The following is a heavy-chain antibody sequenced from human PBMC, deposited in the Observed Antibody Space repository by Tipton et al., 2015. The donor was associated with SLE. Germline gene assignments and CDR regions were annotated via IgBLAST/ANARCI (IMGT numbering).Heavy chain of an antibody. Sequence: SLRLSCAASGFTFSSYSMNWVRQAPGKGLEWVSYISSSSSTIYYADSVKGRFTISRDNAKNSLYLQMNSLRAEDTAVYYCAIHSGGYDYRPPLDIWGQGTMVTVSS. CDR2: ISSSSSTI. V-gene: IGHV3-48*01. CDR1: GFTFSSYS. CDR3: AIHSGGYDYRPPLDI. J-gene: IGHJ3*02. D-gene: IGHD5-12*01.